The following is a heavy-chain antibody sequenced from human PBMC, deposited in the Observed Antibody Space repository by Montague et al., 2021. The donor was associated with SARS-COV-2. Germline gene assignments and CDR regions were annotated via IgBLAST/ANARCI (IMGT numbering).Heavy chain of an antibody. Sequence: SETLSLTRAVHGGSLSTYSWNWIRQHPEKGLEWIGEIHHGGSTNYNPSLKSRVTISADTSKNQFSLKLTSVAAADTAVYYCARLGDGVVPSPILGVGPYYSYYYMDVWGKGTTVTVSS. CDR3: ARLGDGVVPSPILGVGPYYSYYYMDV. D-gene: IGHD3-10*01. J-gene: IGHJ6*03. CDR2: IHHGGST. V-gene: IGHV4-34*01. CDR1: GGSLSTYS.